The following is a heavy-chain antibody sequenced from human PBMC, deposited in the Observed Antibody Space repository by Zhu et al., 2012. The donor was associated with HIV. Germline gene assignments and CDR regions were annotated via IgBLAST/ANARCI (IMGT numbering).Heavy chain of an antibody. J-gene: IGHJ6*02. D-gene: IGHD3-9*01. Sequence: EVQLLESGGGLVQPGGSLRLSCAASGFTFSSYAMSWVRQAPGKGLEWVSAISGSGGSTYYADSVKGRFTISRDNSKNTLYLQMNSLRAEDTAVYYCAKAYYDILTGYYRSNYYYYYGMDVWGQGTTVTVSS. CDR2: ISGSGGST. CDR3: AKAYYDILTGYYRSNYYYYYGMDV. V-gene: IGHV3-23*01. CDR1: GFTFSSYA.